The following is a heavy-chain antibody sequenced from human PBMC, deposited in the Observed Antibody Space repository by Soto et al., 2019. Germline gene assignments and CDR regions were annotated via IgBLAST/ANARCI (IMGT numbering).Heavy chain of an antibody. D-gene: IGHD3-3*01. V-gene: IGHV4-31*03. CDR1: GGSISSGGYY. CDR2: IYYSGST. Sequence: QVQLQESGPGLVKPSQTLSLTCTVSGGSISSGGYYWSWIRQHPGKGLEWLGYIYYSGSTYYNPPLKRRVTISVDTSKNQCSLQLSSVTAADTAVYYCARAVPTSITIFGEARFDPWGQGTLVTVSS. CDR3: ARAVPTSITIFGEARFDP. J-gene: IGHJ5*02.